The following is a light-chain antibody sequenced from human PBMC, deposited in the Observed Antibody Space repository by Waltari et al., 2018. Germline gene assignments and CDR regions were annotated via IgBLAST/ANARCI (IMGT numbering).Light chain of an antibody. V-gene: IGKV2-28*01. CDR2: FGS. J-gene: IGKJ4*01. CDR1: QSLLHTNGYNY. Sequence: DIVMTQSQLSLPVTPGAPASISCRSSQSLLHTNGYNYLDWYVQKPGQSPQLLIYFGSNRASGVPDRFSGSGSGTEFTLKISRVEAEDVGVYYCMQALVAPLTFGGGTKVEIK. CDR3: MQALVAPLT.